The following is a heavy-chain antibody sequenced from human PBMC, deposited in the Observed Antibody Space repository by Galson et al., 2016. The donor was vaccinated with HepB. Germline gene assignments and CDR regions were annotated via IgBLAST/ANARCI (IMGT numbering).Heavy chain of an antibody. V-gene: IGHV3-21*01. CDR1: GFTFTNNI. CDR3: ARIIKTGTTSHFDY. J-gene: IGHJ4*02. D-gene: IGHD1-7*01. CDR2: ISTSSSPI. Sequence: SLRLSCAASGFTFTNNIMRWVRQAPGKGLEWVSYISTSSSPISYRDSVKGRFTISRDNTKNSLYLQLNSLRAEDTAVYYCARIIKTGTTSHFDYWGQGTLVTVSS.